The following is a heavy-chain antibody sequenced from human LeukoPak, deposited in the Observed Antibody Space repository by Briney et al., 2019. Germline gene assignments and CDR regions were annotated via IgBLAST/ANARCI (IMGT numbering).Heavy chain of an antibody. CDR2: ISGSGGST. V-gene: IGHV3-23*01. Sequence: GGSLRLSCAASGFTFSSYAMSWVRQAPGKGLEWVSAISGSGGSTYYADSVKGRFTISRDNSKNTLYLQMNSLRAEDTAVYYCARETYYDILTGYGDWGQGTLVTVPS. CDR1: GFTFSSYA. CDR3: ARETYYDILTGYGD. D-gene: IGHD3-9*01. J-gene: IGHJ4*02.